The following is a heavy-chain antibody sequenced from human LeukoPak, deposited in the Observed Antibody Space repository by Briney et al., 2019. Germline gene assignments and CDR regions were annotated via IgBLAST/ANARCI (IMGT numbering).Heavy chain of an antibody. Sequence: GASVKVSCKASGYTFTGYYMHWVRQAPGQGLEWMGWINPNSGGTNYAQKFQGRVTMTRDTSISTAYMELSRLRSDDTAVYYCARAPGHIVVVPAAFPIGRYWGQGTLVTVSS. CDR3: ARAPGHIVVVPAAFPIGRY. D-gene: IGHD2-2*01. V-gene: IGHV1-2*02. CDR2: INPNSGGT. J-gene: IGHJ4*02. CDR1: GYTFTGYY.